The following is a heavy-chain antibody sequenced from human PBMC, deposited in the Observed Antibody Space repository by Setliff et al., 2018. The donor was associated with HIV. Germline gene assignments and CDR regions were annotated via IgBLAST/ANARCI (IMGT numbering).Heavy chain of an antibody. CDR2: IYSGGST. CDR1: GGSFNDYY. D-gene: IGHD6-25*01. CDR3: ARSRPYNSALDY. V-gene: IGHV3-66*02. Sequence: PSETLSLTCAVYGGSFNDYYWSWVRQAPGKGLEWISTIYSGGSTYHRDSVEGRFTLSRDNSKNTVYLQVGSLRPDDTAMYYCARSRPYNSALDYWGQGTLVTVSS. J-gene: IGHJ4*02.